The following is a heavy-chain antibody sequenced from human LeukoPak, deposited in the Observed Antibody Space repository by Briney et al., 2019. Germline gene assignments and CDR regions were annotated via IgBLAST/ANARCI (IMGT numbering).Heavy chain of an antibody. V-gene: IGHV3-23*01. CDR3: AKDGYYYDSSGYYYEVLPNDY. Sequence: PGGSLRLSCAASGFTFSSYAMSWVRQAPGKGLEWVSAISGSGGSTYYADSVKGRFTISRDNSKNTLYLQINSLRAEDTAVYYCAKDGYYYDSSGYYYEVLPNDYWGQGTLVTVSS. J-gene: IGHJ4*02. CDR1: GFTFSSYA. D-gene: IGHD3-22*01. CDR2: ISGSGGST.